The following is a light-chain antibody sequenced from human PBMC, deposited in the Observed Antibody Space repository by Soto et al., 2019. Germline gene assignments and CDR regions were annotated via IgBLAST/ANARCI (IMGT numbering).Light chain of an antibody. CDR1: SSDVGGYNY. Sequence: QSVLTQPRSVSGSPGQSVTISCTGTSSDVGGYNYVSWYQQHPGKAPKLMIYDVSKRPSGVPDRFSGSKSGNTPSLTISGLQAEDEADYYCSSYAGSYTPYVFGTGTKVPVL. J-gene: IGLJ1*01. CDR3: SSYAGSYTPYV. CDR2: DVS. V-gene: IGLV2-11*01.